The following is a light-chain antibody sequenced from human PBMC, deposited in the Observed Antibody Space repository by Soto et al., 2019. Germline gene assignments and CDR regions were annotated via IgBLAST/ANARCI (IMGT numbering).Light chain of an antibody. CDR3: QHYKSDPWT. CDR1: RSISFW. J-gene: IGKJ1*01. Sequence: IHMSYTPSIVPASLGDRVTFPXRARRSISFWFAWYLQYLGXAPNXXXHKXSHLERGGPSRFSGSGSGTEFSLTISSLHPRYYATYYCQHYKSDPWTFGQGSKVEI. CDR2: KXS. V-gene: IGKV1-5*03.